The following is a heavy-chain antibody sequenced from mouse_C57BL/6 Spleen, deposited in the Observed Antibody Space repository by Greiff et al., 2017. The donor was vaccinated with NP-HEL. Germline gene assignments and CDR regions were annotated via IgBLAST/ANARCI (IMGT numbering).Heavy chain of an antibody. V-gene: IGHV7-3*01. Sequence: EVKLMESGGGLVQPGGSLSLSCAASGFTFTDYYMSWVRQPPGKALEWLGFIRNKANGYTTEYSASVKGRFTISRDNSQSILYLQMNALRAEDSATYYCARYRDYGNFDYWGQGTTLTVSS. CDR2: IRNKANGYTT. CDR1: GFTFTDYY. J-gene: IGHJ2*01. D-gene: IGHD2-1*01. CDR3: ARYRDYGNFDY.